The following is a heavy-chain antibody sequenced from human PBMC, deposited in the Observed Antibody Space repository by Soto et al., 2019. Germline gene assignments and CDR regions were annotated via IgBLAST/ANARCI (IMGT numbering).Heavy chain of an antibody. J-gene: IGHJ4*02. CDR1: GYTFTSYG. CDR2: ISAYKGNT. V-gene: IGHV1-18*01. D-gene: IGHD6-13*01. CDR3: ARDAAAGLNDY. Sequence: QVQLVQSGAEVKKPGASVKVSCKASGYTFTSYGISWVRQAPGQGLEWMGWISAYKGNTKYAQKFQGRVTMTRDTATSKAYMEVRSLRSDDTAVYYCARDAAAGLNDYWGQGTLVTVSS.